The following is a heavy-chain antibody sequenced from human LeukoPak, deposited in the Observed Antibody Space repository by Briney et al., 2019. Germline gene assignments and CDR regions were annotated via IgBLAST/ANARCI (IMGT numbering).Heavy chain of an antibody. Sequence: GGSLRLSCAAFGFTVSSNYMSWVRQAPGKGLEWVSVIFGGGGTYYGDSVRGRFTISRDNSKNTLYLQMNSLRAEDTAVYYCAKGRSEATIAAFDYWGQGTLVTVSS. V-gene: IGHV3-53*01. D-gene: IGHD5-12*01. CDR1: GFTVSSNY. J-gene: IGHJ4*02. CDR2: IFGGGGT. CDR3: AKGRSEATIAAFDY.